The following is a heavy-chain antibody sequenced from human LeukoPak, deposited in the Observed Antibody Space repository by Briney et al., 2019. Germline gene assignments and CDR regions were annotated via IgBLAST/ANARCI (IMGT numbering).Heavy chain of an antibody. CDR3: AKSQGWLIAP. Sequence: GGSLRLSCAASGFTFSTSGMHWVRQAPGKGLEWVAFIHIDGTNKYYAASVKGRFTISRDNSKNTLYLQMNSLRPEDTAVFYCAKSQGWLIAPWGQGTLVTVSS. CDR1: GFTFSTSG. J-gene: IGHJ5*02. CDR2: IHIDGTNK. V-gene: IGHV3-30*02. D-gene: IGHD2-21*01.